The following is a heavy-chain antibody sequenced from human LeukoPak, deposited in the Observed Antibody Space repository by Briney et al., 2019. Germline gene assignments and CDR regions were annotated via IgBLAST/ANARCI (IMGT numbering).Heavy chain of an antibody. CDR2: IYYSGST. J-gene: IGHJ6*03. V-gene: IGHV4-61*05. Sequence: PSETLSLTCTVSGDSISSSNSYWGWIRQPPGKGLEWIGYIYYSGSTNYNPSLKSRVTISVDTSKNQFSLKLSSVTAADTAVYYCARTMVRGVIPNPYYYYYYMDVWGKGTTVTISS. CDR3: ARTMVRGVIPNPYYYYYYMDV. D-gene: IGHD3-10*01. CDR1: GDSISSSNSY.